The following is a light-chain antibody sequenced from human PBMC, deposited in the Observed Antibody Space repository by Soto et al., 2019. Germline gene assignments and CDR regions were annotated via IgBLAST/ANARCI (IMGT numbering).Light chain of an antibody. Sequence: QSVLTQPASVSGSPGQSITISCTGSSSNIGSNYVYWYQQLPGTAPKLLIYNNNQRPSGVPDRFSASKSGTSASLAIRGLRSDDEADYYCSSWDGSLSGYVFGAGTKVTVL. CDR1: SSNIGSNY. CDR2: NNN. V-gene: IGLV1-47*02. CDR3: SSWDGSLSGYV. J-gene: IGLJ1*01.